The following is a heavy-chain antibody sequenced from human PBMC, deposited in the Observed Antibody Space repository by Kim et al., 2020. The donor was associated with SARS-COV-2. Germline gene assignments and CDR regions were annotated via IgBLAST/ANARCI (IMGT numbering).Heavy chain of an antibody. Sequence: IYYADSVKGRFTISRDNAKNSLYLQMNSLRAEDTAVYYCARDVGATPSGWGQGTLVTVSS. D-gene: IGHD1-26*01. V-gene: IGHV3-21*01. CDR3: ARDVGATPSG. J-gene: IGHJ4*02. CDR2: I.